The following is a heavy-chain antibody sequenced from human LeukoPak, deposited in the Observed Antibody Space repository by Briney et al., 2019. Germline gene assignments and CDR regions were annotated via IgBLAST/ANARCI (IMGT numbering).Heavy chain of an antibody. D-gene: IGHD3-10*01. CDR2: INHSGST. J-gene: IGHJ6*03. V-gene: IGHV4-34*01. Sequence: SETLSLTCTVSGGSISSYSWTWIRQPPGKGLEWIGEINHSGSTNYNPSLKSRVTISVDTSMNQFSLKLSSVTAADTAVYYCARLTKNDSGSFRFGKKKRGYMDVWGKGTTVTISS. CDR1: GGSISSYS. CDR3: ARLTKNDSGSFRFGKKKRGYMDV.